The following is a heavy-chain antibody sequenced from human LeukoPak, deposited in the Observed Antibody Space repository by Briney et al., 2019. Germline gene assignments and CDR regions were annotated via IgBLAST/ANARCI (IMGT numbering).Heavy chain of an antibody. CDR3: ARDPSNSGYDYLYYFDY. D-gene: IGHD5-12*01. Sequence: GASVKVSCKASGYTFTGYYMHWVRQAPGQGLEWMGWIKPDNGGTNYAQKFQGRVTMTRDMSISTAYMELSRLRSDDTAVYYCARDPSNSGYDYLYYFDYWGQGTLVTVSS. J-gene: IGHJ4*02. CDR1: GYTFTGYY. V-gene: IGHV1-2*02. CDR2: IKPDNGGT.